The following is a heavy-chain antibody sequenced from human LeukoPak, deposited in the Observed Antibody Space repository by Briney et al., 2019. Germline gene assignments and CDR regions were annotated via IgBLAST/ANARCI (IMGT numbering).Heavy chain of an antibody. Sequence: KPRGSLRLSCAASGFTFSSYSMTWVRQAPGKGLEWVSSISSSSSYIYYADSVKGRFTISRDNAKNSPYLEINSLRAEDTAVYYCAREAVSSTYCGGDCSFEWGQGTLVTVSS. V-gene: IGHV3-21*01. CDR3: AREAVSSTYCGGDCSFE. CDR2: ISSSSSYI. D-gene: IGHD2-21*02. J-gene: IGHJ4*02. CDR1: GFTFSSYS.